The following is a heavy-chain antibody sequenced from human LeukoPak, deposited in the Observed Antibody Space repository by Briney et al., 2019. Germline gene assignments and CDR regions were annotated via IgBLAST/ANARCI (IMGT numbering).Heavy chain of an antibody. D-gene: IGHD6-13*01. V-gene: IGHV4-34*01. Sequence: KPSETLSLTCAVYGGSFSGYYWSWIRQPPGKGLEWIGEINHSGSTNYNPSLKSRVTISVDTSKNQFSLKLSSVTAADTAVYYCARTSSSWYYYYYMDVWGKGTTVTISS. CDR2: INHSGST. J-gene: IGHJ6*03. CDR1: GGSFSGYY. CDR3: ARTSSSWYYYYYMDV.